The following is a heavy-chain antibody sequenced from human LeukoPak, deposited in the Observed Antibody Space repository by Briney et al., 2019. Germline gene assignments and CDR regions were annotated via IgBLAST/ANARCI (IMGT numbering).Heavy chain of an antibody. CDR2: ISCSCCST. J-gene: IGHJ5*02. CDR1: GFTLSIYS. CDR3: AKDHSGSYKRDWFDP. D-gene: IGHD1-26*01. Sequence: GGSLRLLCAVCGFTLSIYSMRWARQASGKALEWVSAISCSCCSTYYADVVKGRLTICRDNSKNTLCLQMNRLRAEDTAVYYCAKDHSGSYKRDWFDPWGQGTLVTVSS. V-gene: IGHV3-23*01.